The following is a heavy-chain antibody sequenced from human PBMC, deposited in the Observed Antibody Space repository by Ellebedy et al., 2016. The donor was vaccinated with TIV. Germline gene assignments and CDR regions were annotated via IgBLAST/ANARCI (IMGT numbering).Heavy chain of an antibody. CDR1: GFTFSTYG. V-gene: IGHV3-30*18. D-gene: IGHD5-24*01. CDR3: AKDLGRWLQYFDY. Sequence: GGSLRLSCTASGFTFSTYGVHWVRQAPGKGLEWVAGMLYGGSDEYYADSVKGRFTISRDNSKNTLYLQMNSLRAEDTAVYYCAKDLGRWLQYFDYWGQGILVTVSS. J-gene: IGHJ4*02. CDR2: MLYGGSDE.